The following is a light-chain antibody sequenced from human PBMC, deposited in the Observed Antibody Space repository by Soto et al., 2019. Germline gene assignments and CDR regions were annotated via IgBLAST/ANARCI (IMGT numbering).Light chain of an antibody. J-gene: IGKJ1*01. CDR1: QTIGSN. Sequence: EIVVTQSPATLSVSPGERATLSCRASQTIGSNLAWYQQKPGQPPRLLIYDASNRATGIPARFSGSGSGTDFTLTISRLEPEDFAVYYCQQYGSSPRTFGQGTKVDIK. CDR2: DAS. CDR3: QQYGSSPRT. V-gene: IGKV3-20*01.